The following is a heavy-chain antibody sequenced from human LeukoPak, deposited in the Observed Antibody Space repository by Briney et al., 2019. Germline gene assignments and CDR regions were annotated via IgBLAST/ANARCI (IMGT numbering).Heavy chain of an antibody. D-gene: IGHD4-11*01. CDR2: ISAHNGNT. CDR3: ARAETTLLLNY. J-gene: IGHJ4*02. CDR1: GYSFTNYG. V-gene: IGHV1-18*01. Sequence: GASVKVSCKASGYSFTNYGIIWVRQTPGQGLQWMGWISAHNGNTNYAQKLQGRVTLTTDTSTSTVSMELRSLTSDDTAVYYCARAETTLLLNYWGQGTLVTVSS.